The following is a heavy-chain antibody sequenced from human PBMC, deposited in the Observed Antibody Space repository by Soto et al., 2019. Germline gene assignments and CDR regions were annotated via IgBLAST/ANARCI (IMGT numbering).Heavy chain of an antibody. J-gene: IGHJ6*04. D-gene: IGHD2-15*01. CDR3: ARGDREDILVVVGARPGEDGTDI. Sequence: QVQLVESGGGVVQPGGSLRLSCAASGFTFRNHAMHWVRQAPGKGLECLAVIAHDGSNAFYRDSVKGRFTVSRDNSKNTLYLYMNSLRSEDTGVYYCARGDREDILVVVGARPGEDGTDIWGKGTTVIVSS. V-gene: IGHV3-30-3*01. CDR1: GFTFRNHA. CDR2: IAHDGSNA.